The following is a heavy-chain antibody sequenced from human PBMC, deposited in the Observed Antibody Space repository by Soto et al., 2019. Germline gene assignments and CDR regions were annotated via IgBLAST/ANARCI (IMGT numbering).Heavy chain of an antibody. CDR3: ARGEKVTMIVVANAYGMDV. Sequence: PSETLSLTCAVSGGSISSSTWWSWVRQPPGKGLEGIGEIYHSGSTNYNPSLKSRVTISVDKSKNQFSLKLSSVTAADTAVYYCARGEKVTMIVVANAYGMDVWGQGTTVTVS. V-gene: IGHV4-4*02. CDR2: IYHSGST. D-gene: IGHD3-22*01. J-gene: IGHJ6*02. CDR1: GGSISSSTW.